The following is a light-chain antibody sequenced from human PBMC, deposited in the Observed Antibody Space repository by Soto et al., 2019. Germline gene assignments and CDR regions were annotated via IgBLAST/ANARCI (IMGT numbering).Light chain of an antibody. J-gene: IGLJ1*01. CDR3: SSYTNSSPYV. Sequence: QSALTQPASVSGSPGQSITISCTGTSSDVGGYNYVSWYQQHPGKAPKLMIYDVSNRPSGVSNRFSGSKSGNTASLTISGLQAEDEADYYCSSYTNSSPYVFGTGPKLTVL. CDR1: SSDVGGYNY. CDR2: DVS. V-gene: IGLV2-14*01.